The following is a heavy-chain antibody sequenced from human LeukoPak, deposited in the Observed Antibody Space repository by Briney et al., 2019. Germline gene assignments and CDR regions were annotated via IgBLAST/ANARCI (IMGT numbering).Heavy chain of an antibody. D-gene: IGHD1-26*01. CDR1: GFTFSSYS. CDR3: ARVGATVLFGVQH. J-gene: IGHJ1*01. V-gene: IGHV3-21*01. CDR2: ISSSSSYI. Sequence: GGSLRLSCAASGFTFSSYSMNWVRQAPGKGLEWVSSISSSSSYIYYADSVKGRFTISRDNAKNSLYLQMNSLRAEDTAVYYCARVGATVLFGVQHWGQGTLVTVSS.